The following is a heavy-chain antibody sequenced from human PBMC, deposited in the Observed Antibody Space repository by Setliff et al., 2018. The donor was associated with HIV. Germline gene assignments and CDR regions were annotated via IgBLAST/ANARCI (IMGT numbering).Heavy chain of an antibody. V-gene: IGHV4-4*07. CDR3: AKSVDTTMDDYYYVDI. D-gene: IGHD5-18*01. Sequence: SETLSLTCTLSGGSISSHFWTWIRQPAGRGLEWIGRFRPTGNAYYDNPYYNPSLKRRVSMSVDTSKSHFSLKLNSVTAADTAVYYCAKSVDTTMDDYYYVDIWGTGITVTVP. J-gene: IGHJ6*03. CDR2: FRPTGNAYYDNP. CDR1: GGSISSHF.